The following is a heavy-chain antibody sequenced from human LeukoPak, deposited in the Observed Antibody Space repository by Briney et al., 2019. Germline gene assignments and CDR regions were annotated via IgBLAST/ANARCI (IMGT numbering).Heavy chain of an antibody. CDR1: GASFGDSY. J-gene: IGHJ4*02. CDR2: VNQSGNT. D-gene: IGHD5-24*01. V-gene: IGHV4-34*01. CDR3: ARAVGTDGYNLWVY. Sequence: PSETLSLTCAVYGASFGDSYWSWIRQPPGKGLEWIGEVNQSGNTNYNPSLKSRVTISVDTSKNQFSLKLTSVTAADTAVYYCARAVGTDGYNLWVYWGQGTLVTVSS.